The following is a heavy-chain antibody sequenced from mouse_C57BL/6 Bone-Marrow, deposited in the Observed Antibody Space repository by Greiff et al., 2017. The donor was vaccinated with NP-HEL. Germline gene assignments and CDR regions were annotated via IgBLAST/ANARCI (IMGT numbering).Heavy chain of an antibody. CDR3: ARTRTVVFDY. D-gene: IGHD1-1*01. J-gene: IGHJ2*01. CDR2: INPYNGGT. CDR1: GYTFTDYY. V-gene: IGHV1-19*01. Sequence: VQLQQPGAELVKPGASVKMSCKASGYTFTDYYMNWVKQSHGKSLEWIGVINPYNGGTSYNQKFKGKATLTVDKSSSTAYMELNSLTSEDSAVYYCARTRTVVFDYWGQGTTLTVSS.